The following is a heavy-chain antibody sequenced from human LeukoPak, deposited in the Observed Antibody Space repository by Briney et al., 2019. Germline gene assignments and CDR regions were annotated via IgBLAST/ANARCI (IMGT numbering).Heavy chain of an antibody. Sequence: SEPLSLTCTVSGGPISDYHWSWLPQPTGEGLEWIGRVHTSGSTNYNPSLKSRVTMSVDTSKNQFSLRLSTVTAADTAVYYCARDLYGDYGVFDYWGQGTLVTVSS. CDR3: ARDLYGDYGVFDY. V-gene: IGHV4-4*07. CDR2: VHTSGST. CDR1: GGPISDYH. J-gene: IGHJ4*02. D-gene: IGHD4-17*01.